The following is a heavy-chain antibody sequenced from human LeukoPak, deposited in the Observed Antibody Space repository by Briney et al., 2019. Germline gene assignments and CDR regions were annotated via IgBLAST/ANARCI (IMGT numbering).Heavy chain of an antibody. J-gene: IGHJ6*02. V-gene: IGHV4-59*01. D-gene: IGHD1-1*01. CDR1: GGSISSYY. CDR2: IYDSGST. Sequence: SETLSLTCTVSGGSISSYYWSWIRQPPGKGLEWIGYIYDSGSTNYSPSLKSRVTISVDTSKNQFSLKLSSVTAADTAVYYCARVGGTNYYYYGMDVWGQGTTVTVSS. CDR3: ARVGGTNYYYYGMDV.